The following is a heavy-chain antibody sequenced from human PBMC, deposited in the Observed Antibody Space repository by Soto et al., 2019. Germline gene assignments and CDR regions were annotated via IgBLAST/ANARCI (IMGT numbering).Heavy chain of an antibody. CDR3: ARVGQLVGYFHHDMAF. D-gene: IGHD6-6*01. CDR1: GYTFTNYG. V-gene: IGHV1-18*01. CDR2: ISAYNGDT. Sequence: ASVKVSCKASGYTFTNYGITWVRQAPGQGLEWMGWISAYNGDTHYTQRLQGRVTMTTDTSTSTAYMELRGLRSDDTAVYDCARVGQLVGYFHHDMAFWVKGTTVPVS. J-gene: IGHJ6*03.